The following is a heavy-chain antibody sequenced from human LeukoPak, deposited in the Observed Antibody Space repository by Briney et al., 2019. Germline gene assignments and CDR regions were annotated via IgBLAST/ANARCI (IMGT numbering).Heavy chain of an antibody. J-gene: IGHJ4*02. D-gene: IGHD6-19*01. CDR3: ARDPRIAVAGKYFDY. Sequence: ASVKVSCTASGYTFTGYYMHWVRQAPGQGLEWMGRINPNSGGTNYAQKFQGRVTMTRDTSISTAYMELSRLRSDDTALYYCARDPRIAVAGKYFDYWGQGTLVTVSS. V-gene: IGHV1-2*06. CDR1: GYTFTGYY. CDR2: INPNSGGT.